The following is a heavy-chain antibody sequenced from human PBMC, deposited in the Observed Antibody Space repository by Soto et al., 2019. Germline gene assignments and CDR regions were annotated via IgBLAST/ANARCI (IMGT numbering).Heavy chain of an antibody. CDR1: GGSFSGYY. CDR2: INHSGST. CDR3: ARRFLNYGDYVYYGMDV. V-gene: IGHV4-34*01. D-gene: IGHD4-17*01. Sequence: QVQLQQWGAGLLKPSETLSLTCAVYGGSFSGYYWSWIRQPPGKGLEWIGEINHSGSTNYNPSLKSRVTISVATSKNQCSLKLSSVTAADTAVYYCARRFLNYGDYVYYGMDVWGQGTTVTVSS. J-gene: IGHJ6*02.